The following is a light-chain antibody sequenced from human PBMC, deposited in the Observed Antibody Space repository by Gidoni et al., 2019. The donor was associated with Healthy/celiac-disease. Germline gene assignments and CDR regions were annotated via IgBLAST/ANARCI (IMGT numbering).Light chain of an antibody. CDR2: DAS. J-gene: IGKJ1*01. V-gene: IGKV3-11*01. CDR3: QQRSNWPPWT. Sequence: EIVLTQSPATLSLSPGERATLSCRASQSVSSYLAWYQQKPGQAPRLLIYDASNRATGIPVRFSGSGSGTDFTLTISSLEPEDFAVYYCQQRSNWPPWTFGQXTKVEIK. CDR1: QSVSSY.